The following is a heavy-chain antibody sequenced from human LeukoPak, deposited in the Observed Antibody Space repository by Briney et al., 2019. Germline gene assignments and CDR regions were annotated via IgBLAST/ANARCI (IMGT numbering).Heavy chain of an antibody. CDR3: ARVVVRGWLVGGYYFDY. CDR1: GYTFTSYG. Sequence: ASVKVSCKASGYTFTSYGISWVRQAPGQGLEWMGWISAYNGSTNYAQKLQGRVTMTTDTSTSTAYMELRSLRSDDTAVYYCARVVVRGWLVGGYYFDYWGQGTLVTVSS. D-gene: IGHD6-19*01. J-gene: IGHJ4*02. V-gene: IGHV1-18*01. CDR2: ISAYNGST.